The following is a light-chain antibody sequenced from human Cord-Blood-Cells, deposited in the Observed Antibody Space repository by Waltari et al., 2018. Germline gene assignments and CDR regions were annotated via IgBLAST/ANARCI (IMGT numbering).Light chain of an antibody. CDR1: SGSIASNY. CDR3: QSYDSSNWV. Sequence: NFMLTQPHSVSESPGKTVTISCTGSSGSIASNYVQWYQQPPGSAPTTGVSEENQRPLGVPYRFSGSIDSSSNSASLTISGLKTEDEADYYCQSYDSSNWVFGGGTKLTVL. V-gene: IGLV6-57*02. CDR2: EEN. J-gene: IGLJ3*02.